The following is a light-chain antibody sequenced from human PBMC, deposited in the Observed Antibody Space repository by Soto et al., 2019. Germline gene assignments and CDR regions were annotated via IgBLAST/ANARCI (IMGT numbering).Light chain of an antibody. CDR2: DVS. V-gene: IGLV2-14*01. Sequence: QSALTQPASVSGSPGQSITISCTGTSSGVGGYNYVSWYQQHPGKAPKLMIYDVSNRPSGVSNRFSGSKSGNTASLTISGLEAEDEADYYCSSYTSSRTRVFGGGTKLTVL. J-gene: IGLJ2*01. CDR1: SSGVGGYNY. CDR3: SSYTSSRTRV.